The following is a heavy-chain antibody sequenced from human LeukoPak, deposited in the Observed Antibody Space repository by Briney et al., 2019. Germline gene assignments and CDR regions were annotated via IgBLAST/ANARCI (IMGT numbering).Heavy chain of an antibody. CDR1: GGSISSGGYY. V-gene: IGHV4-61*08. Sequence: PSETLSLTCTVSGGSISSGGYYWSWIRQHPGKGLEWIGYIYYSGSTNYNPSLKSRVTISVDTSKNQFSLKLSSVTAADTAVYYCARHMGRIAAEPLFYWGQGTLVTVSS. D-gene: IGHD6-13*01. CDR3: ARHMGRIAAEPLFY. J-gene: IGHJ4*02. CDR2: IYYSGST.